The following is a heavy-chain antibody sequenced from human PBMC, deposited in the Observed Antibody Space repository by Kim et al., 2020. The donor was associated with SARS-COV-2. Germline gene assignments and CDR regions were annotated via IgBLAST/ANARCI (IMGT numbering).Heavy chain of an antibody. Sequence: KYYVDSGKGRFTISRDNAKNSLYLQMNSLRAEDTAVYYCARLGSSSWYFDYWGQGTLVTVSS. CDR3: ARLGSSSWYFDY. V-gene: IGHV3-7*01. CDR2: K. J-gene: IGHJ4*02. D-gene: IGHD6-13*01.